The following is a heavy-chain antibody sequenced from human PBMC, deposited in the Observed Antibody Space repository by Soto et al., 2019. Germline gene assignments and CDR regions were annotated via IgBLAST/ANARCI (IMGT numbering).Heavy chain of an antibody. J-gene: IGHJ3*02. V-gene: IGHV1-24*01. CDR1: GYTLTELS. CDR2: FDPEDGET. D-gene: IGHD3-22*01. CDR3: ATPFYDSSGYYYSSAFDI. Sequence: ASVKVSCKVSGYTLTELSMHRVRQAPGKGLEWMGGFDPEDGETIYAQKFQGRVTMTEDTSTDTAYMELSSLRSEDTAVYYCATPFYDSSGYYYSSAFDIWGQGTMVTVSS.